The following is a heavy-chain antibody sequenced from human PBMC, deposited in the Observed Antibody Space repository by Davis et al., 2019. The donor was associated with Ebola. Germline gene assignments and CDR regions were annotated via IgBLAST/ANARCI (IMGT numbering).Heavy chain of an antibody. J-gene: IGHJ6*02. CDR3: ARGYYDFWSGYYMDMDV. Sequence: PSETLSLTCTVSGGSISSGSYYWSWIRQPTGKGLEWIGHIYTSGSTTYNPSLKSRVTISVDTSKNQFSLKLSSVTAADTAVYYCARGYYDFWSGYYMDMDVWGQGTTVTVSS. CDR1: GGSISSGSYY. D-gene: IGHD3-3*01. CDR2: IYTSGST. V-gene: IGHV4-61*09.